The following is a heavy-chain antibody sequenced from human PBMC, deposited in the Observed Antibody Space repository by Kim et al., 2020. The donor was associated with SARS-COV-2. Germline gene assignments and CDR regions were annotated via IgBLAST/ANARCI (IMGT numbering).Heavy chain of an antibody. J-gene: IGHJ4*02. CDR3: VKDLAGAGTCY. D-gene: IGHD6-13*01. V-gene: IGHV3-7*03. CDR2: IYQDSTEK. Sequence: GGSLRLSCTVSGFTVSNYWMNWVRQAPGKGLEWVSDIYQDSTEKYYADSVKGRFTISRDDSKNSLYLQMNNLRVEDTAVYYCVKDLAGAGTCYYGQGIL. CDR1: GFTVSNYW.